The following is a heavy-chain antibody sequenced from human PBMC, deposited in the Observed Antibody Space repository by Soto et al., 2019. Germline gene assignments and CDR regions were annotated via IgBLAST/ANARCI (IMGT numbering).Heavy chain of an antibody. Sequence: QVTLKESGPVLVKPTETLTLTCTVSGFSLRNARMGVSWIRQPPGKALGWLAHILSSDEKSYNTSLKGRVTLSKATSKSQVVLTMTYVDPVDTATYFCARMLAVNYYYYYVDVWGEGTTVTVSS. J-gene: IGHJ6*03. D-gene: IGHD3-22*01. V-gene: IGHV2-26*01. CDR3: ARMLAVNYYYYYVDV. CDR1: GFSLRNARMG. CDR2: ILSSDEK.